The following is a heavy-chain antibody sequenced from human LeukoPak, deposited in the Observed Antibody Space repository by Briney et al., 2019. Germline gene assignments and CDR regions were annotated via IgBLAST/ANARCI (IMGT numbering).Heavy chain of an antibody. CDR1: GGSISSGSYY. J-gene: IGHJ6*04. CDR3: ARPYTSGYRGAFDI. V-gene: IGHV4-61*02. D-gene: IGHD6-19*01. Sequence: TPSETLSLTCTVSGGSISSGSYYWSWIRQPAGKGLEWIGRIYTSGSTNYNPSLKSRVTISVDTSKNQFSLKLSSVTAADTAVYYCARPYTSGYRGAFDIWGKGTTVTVSS. CDR2: IYTSGST.